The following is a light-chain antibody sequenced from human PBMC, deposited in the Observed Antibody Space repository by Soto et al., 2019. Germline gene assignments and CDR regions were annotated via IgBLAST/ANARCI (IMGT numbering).Light chain of an antibody. CDR1: QGIGNY. V-gene: IGKV1-16*01. CDR3: LQDYNYPWT. CDR2: AAS. Sequence: DIQMTQSPSSLSASVGDRVTITCRASQGIGNYLAWFQQRPGKAPKSLIYAASNLQSGVPSRFSGSGYGTDFTLTISSLQPEDFATYYCLQDYNYPWTFGQGTKVEIK. J-gene: IGKJ1*01.